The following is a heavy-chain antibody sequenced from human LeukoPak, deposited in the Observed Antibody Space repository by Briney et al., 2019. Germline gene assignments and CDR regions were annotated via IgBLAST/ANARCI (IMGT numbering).Heavy chain of an antibody. CDR3: AVDSGSSPFDAFDI. Sequence: ASVKVSCKASGYTFTGYYMHWVRQAPGQGLEWMGWINPNSGGTNYAQKFQGRVTMTRDTSNSTAYMELSRLRSDDTAVYYCAVDSGSSPFDAFDIWGQGTMVTVSS. D-gene: IGHD1-26*01. V-gene: IGHV1-2*02. J-gene: IGHJ3*02. CDR2: INPNSGGT. CDR1: GYTFTGYY.